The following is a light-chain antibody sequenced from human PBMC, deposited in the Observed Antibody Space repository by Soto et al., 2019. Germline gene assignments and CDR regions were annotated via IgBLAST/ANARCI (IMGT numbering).Light chain of an antibody. J-gene: IGKJ2*01. Sequence: DIQMTQSPSPLSASVGDRVTITCRASQTVVTYVNWYQHKPRQAPKLLIYGASTLQTGVPSRFSGAGSLRDFSLTISRLQPEDAATYFCQQSYSNPYTFGPGTIVEIK. V-gene: IGKV1-39*01. CDR3: QQSYSNPYT. CDR1: QTVVTY. CDR2: GAS.